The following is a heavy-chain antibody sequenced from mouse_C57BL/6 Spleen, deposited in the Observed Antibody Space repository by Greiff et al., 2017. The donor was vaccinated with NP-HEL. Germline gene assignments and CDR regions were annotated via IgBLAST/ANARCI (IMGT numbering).Heavy chain of an antibody. V-gene: IGHV5-16*01. CDR2: INYDGSST. D-gene: IGHD2-3*01. Sequence: EVKLVESEGGLVQPGSSMKRTASGFTFSDYYMAWVRQVPEKGLEWVANINYDGSSTYYLDSLKSRFIISRDNAKNILYLQMSSLKSEDTATYYCARDKDGPYWYFDVWGTGTTVTVSS. CDR3: ARDKDGPYWYFDV. CDR1: GFTFSDYY. J-gene: IGHJ1*03.